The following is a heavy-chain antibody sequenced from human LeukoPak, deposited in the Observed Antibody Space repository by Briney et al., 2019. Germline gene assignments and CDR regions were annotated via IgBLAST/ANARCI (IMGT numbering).Heavy chain of an antibody. J-gene: IGHJ3*02. V-gene: IGHV3-7*01. D-gene: IGHD1-1*01. CDR3: ARGASGIAFDI. Sequence: GGSLRLSCAASGFTFSDYYMSWIRQAPGKGLEWVANIKQDGSEKYYVDSVKGRFTISRDNAKNSLYLQMNSLRAEDTAVYYCARGASGIAFDIWGQGTMVTVSS. CDR2: IKQDGSEK. CDR1: GFTFSDYY.